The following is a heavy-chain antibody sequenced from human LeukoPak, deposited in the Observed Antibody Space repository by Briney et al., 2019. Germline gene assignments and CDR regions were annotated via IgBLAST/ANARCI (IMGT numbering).Heavy chain of an antibody. V-gene: IGHV4-59*08. CDR3: ASSRFGELHY. J-gene: IGHJ4*02. CDR2: IYYSDST. Sequence: SETLSLTCTVSGGSISSYYWSWIRQPPGKGLEWIGYIYYSDSTYYNPSLKSRVTISVDTSKNQFSLKLSSVTAADTAVYYCASSRFGELHYWDQGTLVTASS. CDR1: GGSISSYY. D-gene: IGHD3-10*01.